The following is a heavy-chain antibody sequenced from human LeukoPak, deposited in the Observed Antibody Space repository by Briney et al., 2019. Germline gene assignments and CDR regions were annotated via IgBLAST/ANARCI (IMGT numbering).Heavy chain of an antibody. CDR3: ARDLALEYYYYYMDV. J-gene: IGHJ6*03. V-gene: IGHV1-2*02. D-gene: IGHD1-1*01. Sequence: ASVKVSCKASGYTFTGYYMYWVRQAPGQGFEWMGWINPNSGGTNYAQKFQGRVTMTRDTSISTAYMELSRLRSDDTAVYYCARDLALEYYYYYMDVWGKGTTVTVSS. CDR2: INPNSGGT. CDR1: GYTFTGYY.